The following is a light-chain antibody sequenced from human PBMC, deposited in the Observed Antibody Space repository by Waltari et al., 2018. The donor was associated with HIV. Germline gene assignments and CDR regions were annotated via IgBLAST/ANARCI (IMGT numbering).Light chain of an antibody. CDR3: QVWDSSSDAYV. CDR1: TIGSKS. J-gene: IGLJ1*01. Sequence: SYVLAQPPSVSVAPGTTARITCGGNTIGSKSVHWYQQKPGQAPVVVIYYDSDRPSGIPERFSGSNSGNTATLTISRVEAGDEADYYCQVWDSSSDAYVFGTGTKVTVL. V-gene: IGLV3-21*04. CDR2: YDS.